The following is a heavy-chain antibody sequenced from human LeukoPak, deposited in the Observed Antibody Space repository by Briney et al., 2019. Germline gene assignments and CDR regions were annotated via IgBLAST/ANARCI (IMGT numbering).Heavy chain of an antibody. CDR1: GGSISSSSYS. V-gene: IGHV4-39*07. CDR2: IYYSGST. CDR3: ARGRFFDP. J-gene: IGHJ5*02. Sequence: SETLSLTCTVSGGSISSSSYSWGWIRQPPGKGLEWIGSIYYSGSTYYNPSLKSRVTISVDTSKNQFSLKLSSVTAADTAVYYCARGRFFDPWGQGTLVTVSS. D-gene: IGHD3-10*01.